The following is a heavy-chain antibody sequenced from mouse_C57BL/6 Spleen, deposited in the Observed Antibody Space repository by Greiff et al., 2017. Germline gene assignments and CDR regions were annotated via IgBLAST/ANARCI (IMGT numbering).Heavy chain of an antibody. Sequence: QVQLQQPGAELVKPGASVKLSCKASGYTFTSYWMHWVKQRPGQGLEWIGMIHPNSGSTNYNEKFKSKATLTVDKSSSTAYMQLSSLTSEDSAVYYCAISYYCDFAWFAYWGQGTLVTVSA. D-gene: IGHD2-13*01. V-gene: IGHV1-64*01. J-gene: IGHJ3*01. CDR2: IHPNSGST. CDR1: GYTFTSYW. CDR3: AISYYCDFAWFAY.